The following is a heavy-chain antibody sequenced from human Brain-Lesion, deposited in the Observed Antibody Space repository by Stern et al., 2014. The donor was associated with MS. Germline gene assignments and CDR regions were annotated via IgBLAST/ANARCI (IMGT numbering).Heavy chain of an antibody. V-gene: IGHV4-61*02. Sequence: QVQLVESGPGLVKPSQTLSLTCIVSGGSISSGSFYWNWIRQPAGKGLEWIGRIYSSGSTNYNPYLKSRVTISGDPSQNPFSLKMISMTAADTAVYYCARETGGYTYGDTDFFDYWGQGALVTVSS. CDR3: ARETGGYTYGDTDFFDY. J-gene: IGHJ4*02. CDR2: IYSSGST. CDR1: GGSISSGSFY. D-gene: IGHD5-18*01.